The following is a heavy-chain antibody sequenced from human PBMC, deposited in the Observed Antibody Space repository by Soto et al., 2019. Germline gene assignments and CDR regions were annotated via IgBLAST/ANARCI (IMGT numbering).Heavy chain of an antibody. CDR1: GGSFSDYY. CDR3: ARVRWIGYSAWVG. V-gene: IGHV4-34*01. D-gene: IGHD3-3*01. J-gene: IGHJ4*02. Sequence: PSETLSLTCAVYGGSFSDYYWSWIRQPPGKGLEWIGEITDRGSTNYNPSLKSRVTISVDTSKNQFFLRLSSVTAADTAVYFCARVRWIGYSAWVGWGKESLFTVSS. CDR2: ITDRGST.